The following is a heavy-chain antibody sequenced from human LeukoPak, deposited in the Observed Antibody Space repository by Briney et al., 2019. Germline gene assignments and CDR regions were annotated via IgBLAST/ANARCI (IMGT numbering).Heavy chain of an antibody. Sequence: SETLSLTCTVSGGSISSSSYYWGWIRQPPGKGLEWIGSIYYSGSTYYNPSLKSRVTISVDTSKNQFSLKLSSVTAADTAVYYCATYGTTVTATEYYFDYWGQGTLVTVSS. CDR3: ATYGTTVTATEYYFDY. J-gene: IGHJ4*02. CDR2: IYYSGST. CDR1: GGSISSSSYY. V-gene: IGHV4-39*01. D-gene: IGHD4-17*01.